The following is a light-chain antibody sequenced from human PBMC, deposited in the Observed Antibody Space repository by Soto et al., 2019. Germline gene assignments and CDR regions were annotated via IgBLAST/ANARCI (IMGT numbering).Light chain of an antibody. CDR3: AAYTGNLNGPV. CDR2: EVS. Sequence: QSALTQPASVSGSPGQSITISCTGTSSDVGGYNYVSWYQQHPGKAPKLMIYEVSNRPSGVSNRFSGSKSGNTASLTISGLQAEDEADYYCAAYTGNLNGPVFGGGTQLTVL. J-gene: IGLJ7*01. CDR1: SSDVGGYNY. V-gene: IGLV2-14*01.